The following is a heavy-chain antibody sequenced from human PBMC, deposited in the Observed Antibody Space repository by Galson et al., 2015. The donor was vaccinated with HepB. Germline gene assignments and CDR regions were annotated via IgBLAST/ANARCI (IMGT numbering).Heavy chain of an antibody. Sequence: SVKVSCKASGFTFTSSAVQWVRQARGQRLEWIGWIVVGSGNTNYAQKFQERVTITRDMSTSTAYMELSSLRSEDTAVYYCAADPYCGGDCYWYFDLWGRGTLVTVSS. CDR2: IVVGSGNT. D-gene: IGHD2-21*02. V-gene: IGHV1-58*01. J-gene: IGHJ2*01. CDR3: AADPYCGGDCYWYFDL. CDR1: GFTFTSSA.